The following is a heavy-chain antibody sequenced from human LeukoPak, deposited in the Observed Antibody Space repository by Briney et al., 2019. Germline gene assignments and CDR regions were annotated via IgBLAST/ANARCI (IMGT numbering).Heavy chain of an antibody. CDR3: ARVRTVTKDFDY. D-gene: IGHD4-17*01. Sequence: GGSLRLSCAASGFTLSSYSMNWVRQAPGKGLEWVSSISSSSSYMYYAESVKGRFTISRDNAKNSLYLQMNSLRAEDTAVYYCARVRTVTKDFDYWGQGTLVTVSS. V-gene: IGHV3-21*01. CDR2: ISSSSSYM. J-gene: IGHJ4*02. CDR1: GFTLSSYS.